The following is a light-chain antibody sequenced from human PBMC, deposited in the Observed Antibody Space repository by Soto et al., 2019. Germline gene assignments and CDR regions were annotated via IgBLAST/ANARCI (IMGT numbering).Light chain of an antibody. J-gene: IGKJ1*01. V-gene: IGKV1-5*03. Sequence: IPMTQSPSTLSASVGDRVTITYRASQSISSWLAWYQQKPGKAPKLLIYKASSLESGVPSRFSGSGSGTEFTLTISSLQPDDFASYYCQQYNSYLWTFGQGTKVDIK. CDR3: QQYNSYLWT. CDR2: KAS. CDR1: QSISSW.